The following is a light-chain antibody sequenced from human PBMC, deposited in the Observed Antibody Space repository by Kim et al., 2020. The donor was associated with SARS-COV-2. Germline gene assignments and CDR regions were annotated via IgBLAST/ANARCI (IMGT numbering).Light chain of an antibody. CDR2: DAS. CDR1: QSISNS. Sequence: SPGNSATPSGRATQSISNSVAWYQQNPGQAPRLLIYDASNRAPGIPARFSGSGSGTDFTLSISSLQPEDFAVYFCQQRNNWPHLTFGGGTKVDIK. J-gene: IGKJ4*01. V-gene: IGKV3-11*01. CDR3: QQRNNWPHLT.